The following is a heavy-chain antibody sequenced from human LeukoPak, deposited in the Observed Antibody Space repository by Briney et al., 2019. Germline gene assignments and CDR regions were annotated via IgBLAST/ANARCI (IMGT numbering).Heavy chain of an antibody. CDR1: GFTFSRYW. J-gene: IGHJ4*02. Sequence: PGGSLRLSCAASGFTFSRYWMHWVRQAPGKGLMWVSRISPDGSTTLYADSVKGRFTISRDNSKNTLYLQMNSLRAEDTAVYYCAKGYYDSSGYYFDDWGQGTLVTVSS. CDR3: AKGYYDSSGYYFDD. V-gene: IGHV3-74*03. D-gene: IGHD3-22*01. CDR2: ISPDGSTT.